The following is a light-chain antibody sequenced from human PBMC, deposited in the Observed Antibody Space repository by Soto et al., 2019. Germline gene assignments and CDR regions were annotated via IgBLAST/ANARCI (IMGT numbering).Light chain of an antibody. V-gene: IGKV1-6*01. Sequence: AIQMTQSPSSLSSSVGDRVTITCRSSQGIRNDLGWYQQKPGKAPKLLIYAASSLHSGVPSRFSGSGSGTDFALTISSLQPEDFATYYCLQDYNYPRTFGQGTKVDIK. CDR2: AAS. J-gene: IGKJ1*01. CDR3: LQDYNYPRT. CDR1: QGIRND.